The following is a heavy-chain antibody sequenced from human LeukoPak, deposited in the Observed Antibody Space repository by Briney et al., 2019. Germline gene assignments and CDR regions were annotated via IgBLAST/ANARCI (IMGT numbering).Heavy chain of an antibody. Sequence: SETLSLTCTVSGGSLSTSIYYWGWIRQPPGKGLEWIGFIYYSGSTFYNPSLKGRVTISVDTSKNQFSLKLTSVTAADTAVYYCARVVATTYRYFDYWGQGTLVTVSS. CDR3: ARVVATTYRYFDY. CDR2: IYYSGST. CDR1: GGSLSTSIYY. V-gene: IGHV4-39*01. D-gene: IGHD5-12*01. J-gene: IGHJ4*02.